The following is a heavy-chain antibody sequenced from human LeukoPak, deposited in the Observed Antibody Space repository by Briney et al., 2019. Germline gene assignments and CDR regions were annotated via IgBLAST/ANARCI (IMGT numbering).Heavy chain of an antibody. V-gene: IGHV3-7*01. CDR3: ARDSGSYCSGGSCSPGDAFDI. D-gene: IGHD2-15*01. J-gene: IGHJ3*02. CDR2: IKQDGSEK. CDR1: GFTFSSYW. Sequence: GGSLRLSCAASGFTFSSYWMSWVRQAPGKGLEWVANIKQDGSEKYYVDSVKGRFTISRDNAKNSLYLQMNSLRAEDTAVYYCARDSGSYCSGGSCSPGDAFDIWGQGTMVTVSS.